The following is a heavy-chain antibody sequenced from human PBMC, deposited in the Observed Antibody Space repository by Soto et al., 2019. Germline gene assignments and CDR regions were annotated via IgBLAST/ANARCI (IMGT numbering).Heavy chain of an antibody. V-gene: IGHV3-33*01. CDR2: IWYDGSNK. CDR3: ARDRNALELRLYYGMDV. J-gene: IGHJ6*02. Sequence: QVQLVESGGGVVQPGRSLRLSCEASGFTFSSYGMHWVRQAPGKVLEWVAVIWYDGSNKYYGDSFKGRFTISIDNSKNTLYLQMNSLRAEDTAVYYCARDRNALELRLYYGMDVWGQGTTVTVSS. CDR1: GFTFSSYG. D-gene: IGHD1-7*01.